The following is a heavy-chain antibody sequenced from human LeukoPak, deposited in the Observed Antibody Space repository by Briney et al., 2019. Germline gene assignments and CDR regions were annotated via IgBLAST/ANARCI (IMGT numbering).Heavy chain of an antibody. CDR3: ARETQVVTLVY. J-gene: IGHJ4*02. D-gene: IGHD3-22*01. Sequence: PSETLSLTCSVSGGSISSGGYYWSWIRQHPGKGLEWIGYIYYSGSTYYNPSLKSRVTISVDTSKNQFSLKLSSVTAADTAVYYCARETQVVTLVYWGQGTLVTVSS. CDR2: IYYSGST. V-gene: IGHV4-31*03. CDR1: GGSISSGGYY.